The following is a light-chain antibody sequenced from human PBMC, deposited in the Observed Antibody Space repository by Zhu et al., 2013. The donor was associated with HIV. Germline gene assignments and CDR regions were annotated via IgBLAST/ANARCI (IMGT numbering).Light chain of an antibody. V-gene: IGKV1-5*01. J-gene: IGKJ4*01. CDR3: QQSYSTPLT. Sequence: DIQMTQSPSSVSASVGDRVTLTCRASQSLTPWLAWYQQKPGKAPKLLIYHTSTLEVGVPSRFSGSASGTEFTLTISNLQPEVFATYYCQQSYSTPLTFGGRDPGGDQ. CDR1: QSLTPW. CDR2: HTS.